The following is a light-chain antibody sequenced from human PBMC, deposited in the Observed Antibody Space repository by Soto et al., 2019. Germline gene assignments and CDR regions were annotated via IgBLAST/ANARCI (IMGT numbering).Light chain of an antibody. V-gene: IGKV3-20*01. CDR2: GAS. CDR1: QSISNNY. J-gene: IGKJ2*01. CDR3: QQYGSSPNT. Sequence: EIVLTQSPGTLSLSPGERATLSCRASQSISNNYLAWYQQKPGQASRLLIYGASTRATGIPDRFSGSGSGTDFTLTISRLEPEDFAVYYYQQYGSSPNTFGQGAKLEIK.